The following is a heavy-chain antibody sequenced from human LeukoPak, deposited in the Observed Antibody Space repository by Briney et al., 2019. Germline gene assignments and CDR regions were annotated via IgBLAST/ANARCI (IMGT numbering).Heavy chain of an antibody. CDR2: IYYSGST. Sequence: SETLSLTCTVSDGSISSSSSYWGWIRQPPGKGLEWIGSIYYSGSTSHNPSLKSRVTMSVDTSKNQFSLKLSSVTAADTAVYYCARHPAWFDPWGQGTLVTVSS. J-gene: IGHJ5*02. CDR1: DGSISSSSSY. CDR3: ARHPAWFDP. V-gene: IGHV4-39*01.